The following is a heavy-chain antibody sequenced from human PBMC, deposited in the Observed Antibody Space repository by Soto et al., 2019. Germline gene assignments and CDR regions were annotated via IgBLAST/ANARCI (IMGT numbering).Heavy chain of an antibody. V-gene: IGHV4-39*01. CDR2: MYYNGST. CDR3: ARNGGSGSIFGRVTIKGMDV. CDR1: GGSISIGSYY. Sequence: ETLSLTCTCSGGSISIGSYYWGWVRQPPGKGLEWTGSMYYNGSTYYKPSLKSRVTISADMSKNQFSLKLKSVTAADKAVYYSARNGGSGSIFGRVTIKGMDVWGHGTRVT. J-gene: IGHJ6*02. D-gene: IGHD3-3*02.